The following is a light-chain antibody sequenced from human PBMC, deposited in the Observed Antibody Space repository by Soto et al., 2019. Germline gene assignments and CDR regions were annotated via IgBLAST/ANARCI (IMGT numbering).Light chain of an antibody. J-gene: IGKJ2*01. CDR3: QQRSRWPRDT. V-gene: IGKV3-11*01. Sequence: EIVLTQSPGTLSLSPGESATLSCRASQNVGHNLAWYQQKPGQAPRLLIYAASDRATGIPARFRGSGSDTDFTLTISNREPEDFAVYYCQQRSRWPRDTFGQGTKLEIK. CDR2: AAS. CDR1: QNVGHN.